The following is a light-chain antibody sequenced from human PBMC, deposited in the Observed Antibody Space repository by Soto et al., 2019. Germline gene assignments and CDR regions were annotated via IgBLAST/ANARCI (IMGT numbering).Light chain of an antibody. Sequence: EIVLTQSPGTLSLSPGERATLSCKARQTVSSVYLAWFHQKPGQSPRLLMYDIIARATGVPDRISGSGSGTDFTLTISRLEPEDFGMYYCQLYGASPAFGGGTKVDIK. V-gene: IGKV3-20*01. CDR2: DII. J-gene: IGKJ4*01. CDR1: QTVSSVY. CDR3: QLYGASPA.